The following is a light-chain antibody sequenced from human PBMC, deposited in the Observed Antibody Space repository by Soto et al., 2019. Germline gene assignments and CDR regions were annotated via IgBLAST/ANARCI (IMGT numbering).Light chain of an antibody. CDR1: QTISSW. CDR2: KAS. V-gene: IGKV1-5*03. Sequence: EMQMPQCPSTLAGAVGDIVTITCRASQTISSWLAWYQQKPGKAPKLLIYKASTLKSGVPSRFSGSGSGTEFPLTISSLQPDDFATYYCQHYNSYSEAFGQGTTVDSK. CDR3: QHYNSYSEA. J-gene: IGKJ1*01.